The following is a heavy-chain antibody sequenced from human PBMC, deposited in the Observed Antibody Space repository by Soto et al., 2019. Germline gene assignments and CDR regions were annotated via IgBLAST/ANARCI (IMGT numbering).Heavy chain of an antibody. CDR2: TSYTGNT. CDR3: ARDAGSSWGIYYYYYGMDV. D-gene: IGHD6-13*01. Sequence: PSETLSLTCIVSGGSITSYHWSWIRQFPGKGLEWIARTSYTGNTNYNPSLQSRVTMSVDTSKNQLSLKLSSVTAADTAVYYCARDAGSSWGIYYYYYGMDVWGQGTTVTVSS. V-gene: IGHV4-4*07. J-gene: IGHJ6*02. CDR1: GGSITSYH.